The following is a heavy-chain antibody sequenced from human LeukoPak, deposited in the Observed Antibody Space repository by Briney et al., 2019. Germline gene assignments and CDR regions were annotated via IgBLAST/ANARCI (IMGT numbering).Heavy chain of an antibody. D-gene: IGHD3-10*01. Sequence: PGGSLRLSCAASGFTFSSYWMHWVRQAPGKGLVWVSRINSDGSSTSYADSVKGRFTISRDNAKNTLYLQMNSLRAEDTAVYYCARVVPAVRGYYYYGMDVWGQGTTVTVSS. CDR2: INSDGSST. V-gene: IGHV3-74*01. J-gene: IGHJ6*02. CDR3: ARVVPAVRGYYYYGMDV. CDR1: GFTFSSYW.